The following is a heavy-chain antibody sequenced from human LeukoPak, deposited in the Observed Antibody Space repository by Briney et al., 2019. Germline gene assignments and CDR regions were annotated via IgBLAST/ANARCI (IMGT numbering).Heavy chain of an antibody. CDR2: IYYSGST. D-gene: IGHD3-16*01. CDR3: AREAPYPKGEYAFDI. Sequence: SETLSLTCTVSGGSISTYYWSWIRQHPGKGLEWIGYIYYSGSTYYNPSLKSRVTISVDTSKNQFSLKLSSVTAADTAVYYCAREAPYPKGEYAFDIWGQGTMVTVSS. J-gene: IGHJ3*02. CDR1: GGSISTYY. V-gene: IGHV4-59*06.